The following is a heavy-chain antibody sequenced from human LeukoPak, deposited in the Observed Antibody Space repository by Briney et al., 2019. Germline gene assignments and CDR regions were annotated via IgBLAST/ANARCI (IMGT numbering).Heavy chain of an antibody. D-gene: IGHD3-10*01. Sequence: GGSLRLSCAASGFTFSSYATHWVRQAPGKGLEWVAVISYDGSNKYYADSVKGRFTISRDNSKNTLYLQMNSLRAEDTAVYYCARDQDGSGSYYRSGHHYWGQGTLVTVSS. CDR2: ISYDGSNK. J-gene: IGHJ4*02. CDR1: GFTFSSYA. CDR3: ARDQDGSGSYYRSGHHY. V-gene: IGHV3-30-3*01.